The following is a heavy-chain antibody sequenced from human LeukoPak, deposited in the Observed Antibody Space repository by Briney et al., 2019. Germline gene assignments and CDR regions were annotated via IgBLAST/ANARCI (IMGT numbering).Heavy chain of an antibody. D-gene: IGHD1-26*01. CDR2: IYASGDT. CDR3: ARALGATLGIDF. V-gene: IGHV4-4*07. J-gene: IGHJ4*02. Sequence: SETLSLTCTVSGGSLSNYSWSWIRQPAGKGLEWIGRIYASGDTNYNPSLKSRLSMSLDTSKNQFSLKLSSVTAADTAVYYCARALGATLGIDFWGQGTLVTVSS. CDR1: GGSLSNYS.